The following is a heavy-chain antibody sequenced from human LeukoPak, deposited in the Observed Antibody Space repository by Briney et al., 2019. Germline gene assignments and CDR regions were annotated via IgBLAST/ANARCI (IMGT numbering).Heavy chain of an antibody. D-gene: IGHD2-2*01. Sequence: SETLSLTCTVSGGSISSSGYYWGWIRQPPGKGLEWIGIIYYSGSTYYNPSLKSRLTISVDTSKNQFSLKLSSVTATDTAVYYFARVGYCLGTSCYEYWIDPWGQGTLVTVSS. CDR3: ARVGYCLGTSCYEYWIDP. CDR2: IYYSGST. V-gene: IGHV4-39*01. CDR1: GGSISSSGYY. J-gene: IGHJ5*02.